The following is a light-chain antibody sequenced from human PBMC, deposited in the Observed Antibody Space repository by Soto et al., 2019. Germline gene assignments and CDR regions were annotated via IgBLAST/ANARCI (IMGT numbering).Light chain of an antibody. J-gene: IGKJ1*01. CDR1: QSVSSN. V-gene: IGKV3-20*01. CDR3: QQYGSSGT. Sequence: EMVLTQSPATLSVSPGERAALSCRASQSVSSNLAWYQQNPGQAPRLLIYGASNRATGIPDRFSGSGSGTDFTLTISRLEHDDFAVYYCQQYGSSGTFGQGTKVDIK. CDR2: GAS.